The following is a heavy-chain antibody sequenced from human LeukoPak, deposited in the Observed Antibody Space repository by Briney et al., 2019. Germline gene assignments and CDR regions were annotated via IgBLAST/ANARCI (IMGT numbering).Heavy chain of an antibody. CDR1: GGSISSYY. CDR2: IYTSGST. CDR3: ATNQMGGYYYYYMDV. D-gene: IGHD3-16*01. V-gene: IGHV4-4*07. Sequence: SETLSLTCTVSGGSISSYYWSWIRQPAGKGLEWIGRIYTSGSTNYNPSLKSRVTMSVDTSKNQFSLKLSSVTAADTAVYYCATNQMGGYYYYYMDVWGKGTTVTISS. J-gene: IGHJ6*03.